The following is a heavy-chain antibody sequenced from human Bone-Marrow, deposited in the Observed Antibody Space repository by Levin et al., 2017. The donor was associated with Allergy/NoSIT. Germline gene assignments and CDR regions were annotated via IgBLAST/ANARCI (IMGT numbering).Heavy chain of an antibody. Sequence: PGGSLRLSCVASGFTFSHYVMTWVRQVPGKGLEWVSAISATGSGTYYADSVKGRLTISRDNSKNSLYLQMNSLRAEDMAVDYCAEESRKQWLILSPSFDYWGQGALVTVPS. CDR3: AEESRKQWLILSPSFDY. CDR1: GFTFSHYV. V-gene: IGHV3-23*01. CDR2: ISATGSGT. D-gene: IGHD6-19*01. J-gene: IGHJ4*02.